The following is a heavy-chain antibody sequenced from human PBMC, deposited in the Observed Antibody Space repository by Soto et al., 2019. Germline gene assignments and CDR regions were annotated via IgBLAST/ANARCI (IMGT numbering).Heavy chain of an antibody. CDR1: GGSISGDYY. CDR3: ARGGARWPGYFDS. CDR2: FYYSGSS. D-gene: IGHD2-15*01. V-gene: IGHV4-30-4*08. Sequence: TLSLTCSVSGGSISGDYYWSWLRQSPEKGLEWIVYFYYSGSSYSNPALHSRLSMSLDTTKNQFSLKLRSVTAADTAVYSCARGGARWPGYFDSWGQGALVTVSS. J-gene: IGHJ4*02.